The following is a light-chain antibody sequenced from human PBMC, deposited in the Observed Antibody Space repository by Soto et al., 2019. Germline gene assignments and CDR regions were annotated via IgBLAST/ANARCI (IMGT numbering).Light chain of an antibody. CDR1: QSISSY. CDR2: AAS. Sequence: DIQMTQSPSSLSASVGDRVTITCRASQSISSYLNWYQQKPGKATKLLIYAASSLQSGVTSRFSGSGSVTDFTLTISSLQPEDFATYYCQQSYSTPWTFGQGTKVEIK. V-gene: IGKV1-39*01. J-gene: IGKJ1*01. CDR3: QQSYSTPWT.